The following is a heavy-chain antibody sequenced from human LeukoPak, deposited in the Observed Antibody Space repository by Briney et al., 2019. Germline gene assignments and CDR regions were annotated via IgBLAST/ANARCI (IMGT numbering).Heavy chain of an antibody. V-gene: IGHV4-30-4*08. CDR3: ARTGEYQLLTGAFDI. CDR2: IYYSGST. D-gene: IGHD2-2*01. Sequence: SQTLSLTXTVSGGSISSGDYYWSWIRQPPGNGLEWIGYIYYSGSTYYNPSLKSRVTISVDTSKNQFSLKLSSVTAADTAVYYCARTGEYQLLTGAFDIWGQGTMVTVSS. CDR1: GGSISSGDYY. J-gene: IGHJ3*02.